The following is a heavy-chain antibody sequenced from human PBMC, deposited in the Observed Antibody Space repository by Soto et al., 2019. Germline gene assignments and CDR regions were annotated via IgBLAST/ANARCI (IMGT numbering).Heavy chain of an antibody. J-gene: IGHJ4*02. CDR3: ARDNGQWLVG. Sequence: QVQLVQSGAEVKKPGASVKVSCKTSDYGFTAYGITWVRQAPGQGFEWMGRTTTYNGNTKYAQKVQGRVTMTTDTSTSTAYMELRSLRFDDTAVNYCARDNGQWLVGWGQGTLVTVSS. D-gene: IGHD6-19*01. V-gene: IGHV1-18*01. CDR2: TTTYNGNT. CDR1: DYGFTAYG.